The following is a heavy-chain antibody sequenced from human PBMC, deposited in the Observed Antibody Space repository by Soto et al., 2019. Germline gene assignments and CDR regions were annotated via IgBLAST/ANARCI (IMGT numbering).Heavy chain of an antibody. CDR1: GFTFSSYD. V-gene: IGHV3-13*01. D-gene: IGHD5-18*01. J-gene: IGHJ6*03. CDR2: IGTAGDT. CDR3: ARASNTAMDGYYMDV. Sequence: EVQLVEAGGDLVQPGGSLRLSCAASGFTFSSYDMHWVRQATGKGLEWVSAIGTAGDTYYPGSVKGRFTISRENAKNSLYLQMNSLRAGDTAVYYCARASNTAMDGYYMDVWGKGTTVTVSS.